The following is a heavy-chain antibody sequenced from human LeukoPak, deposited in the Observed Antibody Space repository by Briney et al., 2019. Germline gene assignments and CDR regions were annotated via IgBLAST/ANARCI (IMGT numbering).Heavy chain of an antibody. CDR2: IYSGGST. J-gene: IGHJ6*03. CDR3: ARRVGYCTNGVCRLYYYYYYMDV. V-gene: IGHV3-66*01. D-gene: IGHD2-8*01. Sequence: GGSLRLSCAASGFTVSNNYMRWVRQAPGKGLEWVSLIYSGGSTYYADSVKGRFIISRDNSKNTLYLQMNSLRAEDTAVYYCARRVGYCTNGVCRLYYYYYYMDVWGKGTTVTVSS. CDR1: GFTVSNNY.